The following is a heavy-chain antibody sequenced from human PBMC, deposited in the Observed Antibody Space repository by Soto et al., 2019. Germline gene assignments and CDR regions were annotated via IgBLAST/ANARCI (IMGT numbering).Heavy chain of an antibody. J-gene: IGHJ4*02. V-gene: IGHV4-4*02. CDR2: IFHDGTA. CDR3: ATLLYDTRLNSMYVDF. D-gene: IGHD2-8*01. Sequence: PSETLSLTCAVSGVSISSGNWWTWVRQTPQRGLEYIGEIFHDGTANYYPSFERRVAISVDTSKNQFSLKLTSVTAADTAIYFCATLLYDTRLNSMYVDFWGQGALVTVYS. CDR1: GVSISSGNW.